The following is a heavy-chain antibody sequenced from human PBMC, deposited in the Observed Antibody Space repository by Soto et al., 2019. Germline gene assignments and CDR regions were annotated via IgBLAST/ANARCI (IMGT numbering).Heavy chain of an antibody. J-gene: IGHJ4*02. CDR1: GFTFSNAW. Sequence: EVQLVESGGGLVKPGGSLRLSCAASGFTFSNAWMNWVRQAPGKGLEWVGRIKSKTDGGNTDYAAPVKGRFTISRDDSKNTLYLQMNSLKTEDTVVYYCIVRYPYYFDYWGQGTLVTVSS. CDR3: IVRYPYYFDY. CDR2: IKSKTDGGNT. V-gene: IGHV3-15*07. D-gene: IGHD2-21*01.